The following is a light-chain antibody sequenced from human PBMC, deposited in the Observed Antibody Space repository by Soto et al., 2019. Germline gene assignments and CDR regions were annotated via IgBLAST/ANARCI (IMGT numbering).Light chain of an antibody. CDR1: QGISNY. J-gene: IGKJ2*01. Sequence: DIQLTQSPSFLSASVGDRVTITCRASQGISNYLAWYQQKPGKAPKLLIYAASTLQRGVPSRFSGSGSGTELTLTIGSLQPEDFATYYCQHLNSSPYTFGQGTKLEIK. CDR2: AAS. CDR3: QHLNSSPYT. V-gene: IGKV1-9*01.